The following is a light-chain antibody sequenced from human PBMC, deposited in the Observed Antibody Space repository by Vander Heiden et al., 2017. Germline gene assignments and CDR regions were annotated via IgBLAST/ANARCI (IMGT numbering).Light chain of an antibody. CDR3: QQVSRYPRT. Sequence: AIQLTQSPSSLSASVGDRVTITCRASQGIGSALSWFQQKPGTAPKLLIYDTSRLETGVPSRFSVSGSETDFTLTISSLQPEDFATYYCQQVSRYPRTFGQGTQVEIK. CDR2: DTS. J-gene: IGKJ5*01. V-gene: IGKV1-13*02. CDR1: QGIGSA.